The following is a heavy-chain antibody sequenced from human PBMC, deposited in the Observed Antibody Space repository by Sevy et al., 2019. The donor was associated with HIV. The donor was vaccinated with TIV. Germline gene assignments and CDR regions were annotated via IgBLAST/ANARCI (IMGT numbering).Heavy chain of an antibody. V-gene: IGHV3-30-3*01. CDR1: GFSFSGYA. Sequence: GGSLILSCTASGFSFSGYAMHWVRQAPGKGLEWVVGISDDGSRKYYVDSVKDRFTISRDNSENTLYLEMNSLRSEDTAIYYCARDRWRFLEWLRVAFDIWGQGTMVTVSS. J-gene: IGHJ3*02. D-gene: IGHD3-3*01. CDR2: ISDDGSRK. CDR3: ARDRWRFLEWLRVAFDI.